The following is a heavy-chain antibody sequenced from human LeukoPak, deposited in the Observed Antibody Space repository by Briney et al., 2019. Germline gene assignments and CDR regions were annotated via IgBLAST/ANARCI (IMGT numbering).Heavy chain of an antibody. J-gene: IGHJ3*01. CDR2: ISSSSSYI. CDR3: ARDSTLYCNDGSCHWGFDL. V-gene: IGHV3-21*01. D-gene: IGHD2-15*01. Sequence: GGSLRLSCAASGFTFSSYSMNWVRQAPGKGLEWVSSISSSSSYIYYADSVKGRFTISRDNAKNSLYLQMNSLRAEDTAVYYCARDSTLYCNDGSCHWGFDLWGQGTVVTVSS. CDR1: GFTFSSYS.